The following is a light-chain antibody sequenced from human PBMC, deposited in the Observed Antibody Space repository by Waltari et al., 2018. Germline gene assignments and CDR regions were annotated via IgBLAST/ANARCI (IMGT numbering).Light chain of an antibody. CDR1: SSNIGSNT. CDR3: AAWDDTLNGWV. CDR2: SNN. Sequence: QSVLTQPPSASGTPGQRVTISCSGSSSNIGSNTVNWNQHLPGTAPKLLIYSNNQRPSGVPDRFSGSKSGTSASLDISGLQSEDEADYYCAAWDDTLNGWVFGGGTKLTVL. J-gene: IGLJ3*02. V-gene: IGLV1-44*01.